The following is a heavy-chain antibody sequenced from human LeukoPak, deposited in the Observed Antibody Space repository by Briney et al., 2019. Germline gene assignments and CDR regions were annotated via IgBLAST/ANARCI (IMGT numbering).Heavy chain of an antibody. D-gene: IGHD3-22*01. Sequence: SETLSLTCTVSGGSINSSSYYWGWIRQPPGKGLEWIGSVYYTGSTYYNPPLESRVTISVDTSRNQFSLKLRSVTAADTAVYYCVRRHYDSTGRDFDYWGRGTLVTVSS. CDR3: VRRHYDSTGRDFDY. V-gene: IGHV4-39*01. J-gene: IGHJ4*02. CDR2: VYYTGST. CDR1: GGSINSSSYY.